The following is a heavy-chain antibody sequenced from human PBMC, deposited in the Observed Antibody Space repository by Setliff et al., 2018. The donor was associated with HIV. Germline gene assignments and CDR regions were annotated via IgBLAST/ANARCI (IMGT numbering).Heavy chain of an antibody. D-gene: IGHD1-26*01. Sequence: PSETLSLTCTVSGGSISSSSYYWGWIRQSPGKGLEWIGSIYYTGSTHYSPSLKSRVTISVDTSKNQFSLRLNSVTAADTAVYYCVRDAGDSYLKGFWYFDLWGRGTLVTVSS. CDR1: GGSISSSSYY. CDR3: VRDAGDSYLKGFWYFDL. CDR2: IYYTGST. J-gene: IGHJ2*01. V-gene: IGHV4-39*07.